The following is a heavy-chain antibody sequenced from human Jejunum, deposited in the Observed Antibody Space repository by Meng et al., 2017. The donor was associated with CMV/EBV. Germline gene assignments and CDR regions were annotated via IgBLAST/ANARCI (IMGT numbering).Heavy chain of an antibody. CDR1: GFTFSSFT. CDR2: ISSEGADM. V-gene: IGHV3-21*01. D-gene: IGHD1-26*01. J-gene: IGHJ3*02. Sequence: EVQLVESGGXXXXXGXSLXLSCAASGFTFSSFTINWVRQVPGKGLEWVSSISSEGADMYYSESVKGRFTISRDNAKNSLYLQMHSLRVDDTAVYYCARMWMGATRANSFDIWGQGTMVTVSS. CDR3: ARMWMGATRANSFDI.